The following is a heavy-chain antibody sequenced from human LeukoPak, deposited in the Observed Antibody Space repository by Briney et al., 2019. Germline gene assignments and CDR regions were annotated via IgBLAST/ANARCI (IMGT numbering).Heavy chain of an antibody. V-gene: IGHV3-23*01. CDR1: GLTFINYG. Sequence: GGSLRLSCAASGLTFINYGMNWVRLAPGKGREWVSGINSGGTTYYADSVKDRFTNSKDNYKSALYLQMNSLRAEDTAVYYCTNLYYDILRTLSWGQGTLVTVSS. CDR3: TNLYYDILRTLS. D-gene: IGHD3-9*01. J-gene: IGHJ4*02. CDR2: INSGGTT.